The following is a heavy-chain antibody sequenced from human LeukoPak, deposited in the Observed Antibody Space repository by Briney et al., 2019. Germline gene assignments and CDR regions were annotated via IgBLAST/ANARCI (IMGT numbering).Heavy chain of an antibody. CDR2: IYHSGST. Sequence: SETLSLTCAVSGDSISSSNWWTWVRQPPGKGLEWIGEIYHSGSTNYNPSLKSRVTISVDQSKNQFSMKLSSVTATDTAVYSCARDALYGSGTYVFDHWGQGTLVTVSS. J-gene: IGHJ4*02. CDR3: ARDALYGSGTYVFDH. D-gene: IGHD3-10*01. V-gene: IGHV4-4*02. CDR1: GDSISSSNW.